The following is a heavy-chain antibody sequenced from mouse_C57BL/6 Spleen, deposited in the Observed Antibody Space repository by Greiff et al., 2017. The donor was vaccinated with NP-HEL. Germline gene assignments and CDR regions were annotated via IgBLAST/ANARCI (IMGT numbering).Heavy chain of an antibody. D-gene: IGHD2-4*01. V-gene: IGHV1-76*01. CDR3: ARRDDYDGVFDY. Sequence: QVQLQQSGAELVRPGASVKLSCKASGYTFTDYYINWVKQRPGQGLEWIARIYPGSGNTYYNEKFKGKATLTAEKSSSTAYMQLSSLTSEDSAVYFCARRDDYDGVFDYWGQGTTLTVSS. J-gene: IGHJ2*01. CDR1: GYTFTDYY. CDR2: IYPGSGNT.